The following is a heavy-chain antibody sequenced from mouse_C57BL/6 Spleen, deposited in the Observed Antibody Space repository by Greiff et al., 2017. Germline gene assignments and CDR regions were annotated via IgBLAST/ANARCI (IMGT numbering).Heavy chain of an antibody. J-gene: IGHJ1*03. V-gene: IGHV1-5*01. Sequence: VQLKESGTVLARPGASVKMSCKTSGYTFTSSWMHWVKQRPGPGLEWIGAIYPGNSDTSYNQKFKGKAKLTAVTSASTAYMELSSLTNEDSAVYYCTREDYYGSSSLGYFDVWGTGTTVTVSS. CDR1: GYTFTSSW. D-gene: IGHD1-1*01. CDR3: TREDYYGSSSLGYFDV. CDR2: IYPGNSDT.